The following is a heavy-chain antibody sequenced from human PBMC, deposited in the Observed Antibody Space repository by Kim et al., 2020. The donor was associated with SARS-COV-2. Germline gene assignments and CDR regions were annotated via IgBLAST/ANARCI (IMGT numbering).Heavy chain of an antibody. Sequence: GESLKISCKGSGYSFTSYWISWVRQMPGKGLEWMGRIDPSDSYTNYSPSFQGHVTISADKSISTAYLQWSSLKASDTAMYYCARQGDCSGGSCHLDYWGQGTLVTVSS. CDR1: GYSFTSYW. J-gene: IGHJ4*02. V-gene: IGHV5-10-1*01. CDR3: ARQGDCSGGSCHLDY. D-gene: IGHD2-15*01. CDR2: IDPSDSYT.